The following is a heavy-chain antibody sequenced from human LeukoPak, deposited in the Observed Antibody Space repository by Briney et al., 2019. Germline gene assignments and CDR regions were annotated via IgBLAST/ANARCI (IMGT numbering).Heavy chain of an antibody. CDR3: AREAMAFDI. CDR2: IYYSGST. V-gene: IGHV4-30-4*08. CDR1: GASISSGDSY. D-gene: IGHD2-21*01. Sequence: SETLSLTCTVSGASISSGDSYWSWIRQPPGKGREWIGYIYYSGSTYYNPSLKSRVTISVDTSKNQFSLKLSSVTAADTAVYYCAREAMAFDIWGQGTMVTVSS. J-gene: IGHJ3*02.